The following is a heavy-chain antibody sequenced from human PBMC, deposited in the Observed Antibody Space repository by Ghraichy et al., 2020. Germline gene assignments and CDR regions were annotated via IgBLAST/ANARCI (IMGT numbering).Heavy chain of an antibody. Sequence: GGSLRLSCSASGFTFSSYAMHWVRQAPGKGLEYVSAISSNGGSTYYADSVKGRFTISRDNSKNTLYLQMSSLRAEDTAVYYCVKAAGPGGSGYPYYFDYWGQGTLVTVSS. V-gene: IGHV3-64D*06. CDR1: GFTFSSYA. J-gene: IGHJ4*02. D-gene: IGHD3-22*01. CDR2: ISSNGGST. CDR3: VKAAGPGGSGYPYYFDY.